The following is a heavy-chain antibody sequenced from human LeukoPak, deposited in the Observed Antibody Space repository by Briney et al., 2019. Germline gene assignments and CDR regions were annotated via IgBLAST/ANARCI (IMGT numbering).Heavy chain of an antibody. V-gene: IGHV4-38-2*02. J-gene: IGHJ4*02. CDR2: IYHSGTT. CDR3: ARQCDSSGYVPFDY. CDR1: GYSISSGHY. Sequence: PSETLSLTCIVSGYSISSGHYWGWIRQPPGKGLEWIGSIYHSGTTYYNPSLKSRVTISVDTSKNQFSLKLSSVTAADTAVYYCARQCDSSGYVPFDYWAREPWSPSPQ. D-gene: IGHD3-22*01.